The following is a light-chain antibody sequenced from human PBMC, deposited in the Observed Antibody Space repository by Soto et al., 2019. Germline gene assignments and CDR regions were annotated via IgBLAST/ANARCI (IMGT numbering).Light chain of an antibody. J-gene: IGLJ1*01. CDR3: SSFTSISTYV. CDR1: SSDVSDYNY. Sequence: QSALTQPASVSGSPGQSITISCTGTSSDVSDYNYVSWYQQHPGKAPKLMISEVRDRPSGVSNRFSGSKSGNTASLTISGLQAEDEADYYCSSFTSISTYVFGTGTKVTVL. V-gene: IGLV2-14*01. CDR2: EVR.